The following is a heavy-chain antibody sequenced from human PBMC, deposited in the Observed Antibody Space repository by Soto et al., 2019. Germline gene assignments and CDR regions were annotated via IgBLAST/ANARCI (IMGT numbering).Heavy chain of an antibody. Sequence: GGSLRLSCAASGFTFSSYSMNWVRQAPGKGLEWVSSISSSSSYIYYADSVKGRFTISRDNAKNSLYLQMNSLRAEDTAVYYCARDPIYYFWSGDSMRSNQYYGMDVWGRGTTFTVAS. CDR1: GFTFSSYS. V-gene: IGHV3-21*01. J-gene: IGHJ6*02. CDR2: ISSSSSYI. D-gene: IGHD3-3*01. CDR3: ARDPIYYFWSGDSMRSNQYYGMDV.